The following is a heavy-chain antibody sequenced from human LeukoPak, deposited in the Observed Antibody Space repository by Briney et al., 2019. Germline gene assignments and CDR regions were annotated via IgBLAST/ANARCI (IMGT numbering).Heavy chain of an antibody. Sequence: PSETLSLTCAVYGGSFSGYYWSWIRQPPGKGLEWIGEINHSGSTNYNPSLKSRVTISVDTSKNQFSLKLSSVTAADTAVYYCARQRRALYYYDSSSQFLFDYWGQGTLVTVSS. J-gene: IGHJ4*02. CDR3: ARQRRALYYYDSSSQFLFDY. D-gene: IGHD3-22*01. CDR1: GGSFSGYY. CDR2: INHSGST. V-gene: IGHV4-34*01.